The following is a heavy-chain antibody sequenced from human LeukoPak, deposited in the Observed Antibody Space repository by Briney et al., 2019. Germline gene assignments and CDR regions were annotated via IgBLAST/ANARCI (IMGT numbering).Heavy chain of an antibody. CDR3: AKDRHVWGYSYGQTFGY. J-gene: IGHJ4*02. CDR2: TRYDGSDK. D-gene: IGHD5-18*01. CDR1: GFTFSSYG. V-gene: IGHV3-30*02. Sequence: PGGSLRLSCAASGFTFSSYGMHWVRQAPGKGLEWVAFTRYDGSDKYYVDSVKGRFTISRDNSKNTLYLQMNSLRAEDTAMYFCAKDRHVWGYSYGQTFGYWGQGTLVIVSS.